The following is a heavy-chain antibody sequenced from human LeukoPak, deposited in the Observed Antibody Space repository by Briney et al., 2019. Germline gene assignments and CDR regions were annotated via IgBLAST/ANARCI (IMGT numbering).Heavy chain of an antibody. CDR3: AREVSHYYYDSSGYYPGQ. J-gene: IGHJ3*01. D-gene: IGHD3-22*01. V-gene: IGHV4-4*07. CDR2: IYTSGST. CDR1: GGSISSYY. Sequence: PSETLSLTCTVSGGSISSYYWSWIRQPAGKGLEWIGRIYTSGSTNYIPSLKSRVTMSVDTSKDQFSLKLSSVTAADTAVYYCAREVSHYYYDSSGYYPGQWGQGTMVTVSS.